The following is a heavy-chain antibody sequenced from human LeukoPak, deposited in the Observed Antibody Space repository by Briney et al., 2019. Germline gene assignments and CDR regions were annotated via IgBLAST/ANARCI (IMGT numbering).Heavy chain of an antibody. Sequence: PGGSLRLSCAASGFTFSSYSMNWVRQAPGKGLEWVSAISGSGGSTYYADSVKGRFTISRDNSKNTLYLQMNSLRAEDTAVYYCAKGGEFVYYDSSWDYWGQGTLVTVSS. CDR2: ISGSGGST. CDR1: GFTFSSYS. CDR3: AKGGEFVYYDSSWDY. V-gene: IGHV3-23*01. D-gene: IGHD3-22*01. J-gene: IGHJ4*02.